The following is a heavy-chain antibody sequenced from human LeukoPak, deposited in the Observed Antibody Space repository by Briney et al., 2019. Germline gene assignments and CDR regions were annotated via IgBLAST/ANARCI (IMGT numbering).Heavy chain of an antibody. D-gene: IGHD2-21*02. CDR2: MKPSSDKT. CDR1: GYTFTSYD. J-gene: IGHJ6*02. Sequence: ASVKVSCKASGYTFTSYDINWVRQATGQGLEWMGYMKPSSDKTGYAQKFQGRVTMTRNTSISTAYMELSSLRSEDTAVYYCARAWAYCGGDCYSGDYYYGMDVWGQGTTVTVSS. CDR3: ARAWAYCGGDCYSGDYYYGMDV. V-gene: IGHV1-8*01.